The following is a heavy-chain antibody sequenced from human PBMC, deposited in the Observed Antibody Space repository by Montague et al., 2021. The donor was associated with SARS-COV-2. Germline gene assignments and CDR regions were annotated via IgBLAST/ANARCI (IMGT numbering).Heavy chain of an antibody. D-gene: IGHD3-22*01. J-gene: IGHJ6*03. V-gene: IGHV4-34*01. CDR2: IYHTGST. Sequence: TLSLTCAVYGESFSGHYWTWIRQPPGKGLEWIGEIYHTGSTNCNPSLKSRVTISVDTSKNQFSLKLRSVTAADTAVYYCARGRIELSMIVVVMTGASYYMDVWGKGTTVTVPS. CDR1: GESFSGHY. CDR3: ARGRIELSMIVVVMTGASYYMDV.